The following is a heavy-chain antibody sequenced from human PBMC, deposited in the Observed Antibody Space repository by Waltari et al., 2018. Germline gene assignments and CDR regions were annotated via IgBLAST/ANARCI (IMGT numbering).Heavy chain of an antibody. Sequence: QVQLVQSGAEVKKPGSSVKVSCKASGGTFSSYAISWVRQAPGQGLEWMGGIIPIFGTANYAQKFQGRVTITADESTSTAYMELSSLRSEDTAVYYCARVMGGALTWYYYYGMDVWGQGTTVTVSS. J-gene: IGHJ6*02. CDR1: GGTFSSYA. CDR2: IIPIFGTA. D-gene: IGHD2-8*01. V-gene: IGHV1-69*13. CDR3: ARVMGGALTWYYYYGMDV.